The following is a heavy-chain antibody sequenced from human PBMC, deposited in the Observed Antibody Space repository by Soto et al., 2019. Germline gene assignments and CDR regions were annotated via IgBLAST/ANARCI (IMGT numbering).Heavy chain of an antibody. CDR3: AGERSGGGGNWFDP. CDR2: MNPNSGNT. CDR1: GYTFTSYD. D-gene: IGHD3-10*01. Sequence: QVQLVQSGAEVKKPGASVKVSCKASGYTFTSYDINWVRQATGQGLEWMGWMNPNSGNTAYAQKFQGRVTMTRNTSLSTAYMGLSSWGSEDTAVYYCAGERSGGGGNWFDPWGQGTLVTVSS. J-gene: IGHJ5*02. V-gene: IGHV1-8*01.